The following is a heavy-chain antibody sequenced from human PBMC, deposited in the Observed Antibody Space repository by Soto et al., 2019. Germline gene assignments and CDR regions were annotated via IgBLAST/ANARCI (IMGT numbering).Heavy chain of an antibody. D-gene: IGHD5-18*01. Sequence: GGSLRLSCTASGFTFSDHAMSWVCQAPGKGLEWVSAISGSGGSTYYADSVKGRFTISRDNSKNTLYLQMNSLRAEDTAVYYCAKGIKPLWPKTGFDYWGQGTLVTVSS. J-gene: IGHJ4*02. V-gene: IGHV3-23*01. CDR2: ISGSGGST. CDR1: GFTFSDHA. CDR3: AKGIKPLWPKTGFDY.